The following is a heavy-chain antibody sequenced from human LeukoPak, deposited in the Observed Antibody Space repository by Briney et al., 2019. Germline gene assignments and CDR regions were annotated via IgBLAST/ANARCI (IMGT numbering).Heavy chain of an antibody. CDR1: GGTFSSYA. CDR2: IIPIFGTA. J-gene: IGHJ4*02. D-gene: IGHD5-24*01. V-gene: IGHV1-69*13. Sequence: SVKVSCKASGGTFSSYAISWVRQAPGQGLEWMGGIIPIFGTANYAQKFQGRVTITADESTSTAYMELSSLRSEDTAVYYCARLAYGMATTLRPRGPTDYWGQGTLVTVSS. CDR3: ARLAYGMATTLRPRGPTDY.